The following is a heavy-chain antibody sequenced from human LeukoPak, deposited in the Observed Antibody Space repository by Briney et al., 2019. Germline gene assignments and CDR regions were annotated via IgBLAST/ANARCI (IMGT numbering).Heavy chain of an antibody. CDR3: ARGIPRGYEVKEDWFDP. J-gene: IGHJ5*02. CDR1: GGTFSSYA. V-gene: IGHV1-69*05. CDR2: IIPIFGTA. D-gene: IGHD2-15*01. Sequence: ASVKVSCKASGGTFSSYAISWVRQAPGQGLEWMGGIIPIFGTANYAQKFQGRVTITTDESTSTAYMELSSLRSEDTAVYYCARGIPRGYEVKEDWFDPWGQGTLVTVSS.